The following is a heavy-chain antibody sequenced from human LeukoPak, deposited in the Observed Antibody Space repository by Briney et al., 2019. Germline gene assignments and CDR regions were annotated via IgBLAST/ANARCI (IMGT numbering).Heavy chain of an antibody. CDR3: AKGDFWSGYYYYYMDV. D-gene: IGHD3-3*01. V-gene: IGHV3-23*01. J-gene: IGHJ6*03. CDR1: GFTFSSYA. Sequence: GGSLRLSCAASGFTFSSYAMSWVRQGPGKGLEWVSAISGSGGSTYYADSVKGRFTISRDNSKNTLYLQMNSLRAEDTAEYYCAKGDFWSGYYYYYMDVWGKGTTVTVSS. CDR2: ISGSGGST.